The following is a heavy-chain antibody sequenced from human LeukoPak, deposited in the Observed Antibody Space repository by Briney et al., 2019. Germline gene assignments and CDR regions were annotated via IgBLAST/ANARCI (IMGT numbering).Heavy chain of an antibody. CDR1: GDSISTYY. D-gene: IGHD5-18*01. Sequence: SETLSLTCTVSGDSISTYYWSWIRQPPGKGLEWIGYIYYRVTSDYNPSLKIRVTMSVDMSTRQISLKLSSVTAADTAVYYCARQSSYGSRGYYYYYYMDVWGKGTTVTISS. CDR2: IYYRVTS. V-gene: IGHV4-59*12. CDR3: ARQSSYGSRGYYYYYYMDV. J-gene: IGHJ6*03.